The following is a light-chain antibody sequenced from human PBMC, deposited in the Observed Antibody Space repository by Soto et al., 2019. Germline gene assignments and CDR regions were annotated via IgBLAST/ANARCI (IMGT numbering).Light chain of an antibody. CDR2: HDT. CDR3: CSYAGSYTL. V-gene: IGLV3-21*02. CDR1: NIGSKS. Sequence: SYELTQPPSVSVAPGQTARITCGGNNIGSKSVHWYQQKPGQAPVLVVYHDTDRPSGIPERFSGSNSGNTATLTISRVEAGDEADYYCCSYAGSYTLFGGGTKLTVL. J-gene: IGLJ2*01.